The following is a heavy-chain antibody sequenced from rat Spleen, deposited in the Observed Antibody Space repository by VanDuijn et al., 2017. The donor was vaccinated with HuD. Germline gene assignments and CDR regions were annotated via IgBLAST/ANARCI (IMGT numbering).Heavy chain of an antibody. CDR3: TREDYGGYFDY. V-gene: IGHV5-29*01. Sequence: EVQLVKSDGGLVQPGRSLKLSCAASGFTFTDYYMAWVRQAPTKGLEWVATITYDGSSTYYRDSVKGRVTMSRDNAKSTLYLQMNSLRSEDTATYYCTREDYGGYFDYWGQGVMVTVSS. D-gene: IGHD1-11*01. J-gene: IGHJ2*01. CDR1: GFTFTDYY. CDR2: ITYDGSST.